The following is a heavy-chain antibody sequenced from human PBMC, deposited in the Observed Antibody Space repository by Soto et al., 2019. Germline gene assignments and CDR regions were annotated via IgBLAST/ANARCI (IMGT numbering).Heavy chain of an antibody. J-gene: IGHJ3*02. D-gene: IGHD3-22*01. Sequence: PSETLSLTCTVSGGSISSDYWSWIRQPPGKGLEWVGYVYNNGGTKYNPSLKSRVTISVDTSNNQFSLKLTSVTAADTAVYYCARGYYYDTSGYYWAFDIWGQGTMVTVSS. CDR1: GGSISSDY. V-gene: IGHV4-59*01. CDR3: ARGYYYDTSGYYWAFDI. CDR2: VYNNGGT.